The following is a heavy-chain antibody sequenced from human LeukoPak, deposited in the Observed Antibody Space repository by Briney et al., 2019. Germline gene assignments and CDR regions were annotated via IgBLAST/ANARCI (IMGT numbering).Heavy chain of an antibody. CDR2: IKQDGSEK. D-gene: IGHD3-22*01. Sequence: GGSLRLSCAASGFTFSSYWMSWVRQAQGKGQERVANIKQDGSEKYYVDSVKGRFTISRDNAKNSLYLQMNSLRAEDTAMYYCARDYYDSSGDHFDYWGQGTLVTVSS. CDR3: ARDYYDSSGDHFDY. J-gene: IGHJ4*02. V-gene: IGHV3-7*04. CDR1: GFTFSSYW.